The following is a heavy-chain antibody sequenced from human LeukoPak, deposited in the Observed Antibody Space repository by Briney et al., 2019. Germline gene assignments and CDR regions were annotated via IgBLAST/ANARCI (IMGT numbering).Heavy chain of an antibody. CDR1: GDSVSSNSAA. V-gene: IGHV6-1*01. J-gene: IGHJ5*02. D-gene: IGHD6-13*01. CDR3: ARDTSVGFGSSWYGWFDP. CDR2: TYYRSKWYN. Sequence: ASQTLSLACAISGDSVSSNSAAWNWIRQSPSRGLEWLGRTYYRSKWYNDYAVSVKSRITINPDTSKNQFSLQLNSVTPEDTAVYYCARDTSVGFGSSWYGWFDPWGQGTLVTVSS.